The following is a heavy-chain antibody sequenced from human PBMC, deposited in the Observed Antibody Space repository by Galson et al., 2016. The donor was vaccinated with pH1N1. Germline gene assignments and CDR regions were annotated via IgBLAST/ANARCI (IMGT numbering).Heavy chain of an antibody. CDR2: IYRNGVT. V-gene: IGHV3-66*01. CDR1: GFTVSDSY. CDR3: VKDLRDIVVLIDLTQY. D-gene: IGHD3-22*01. J-gene: IGHJ4*02. Sequence: SLRLSCAASGFTVSDSYLSWVRQVPGKGLEWLTIIYRNGVTKYSDSGKDRFTISRDISTNTVYLQMNSLGADDTAVYYCVKDLRDIVVLIDLTQYWGQGTLVTVSS.